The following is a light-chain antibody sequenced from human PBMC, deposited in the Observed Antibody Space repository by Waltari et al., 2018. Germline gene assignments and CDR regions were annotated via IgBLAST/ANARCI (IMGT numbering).Light chain of an antibody. Sequence: QSALTQPASVSGSPGQSITISCSGTNSYVGGYDYVSWYQPHPGKAPKLIIYDVTKGPSGVSNRFSGSKSGNTASLTISGLQAEDEADYYCSSYAGGNNLLFGGGTKVTVL. CDR2: DVT. CDR1: NSYVGGYDY. J-gene: IGLJ2*01. CDR3: SSYAGGNNLL. V-gene: IGLV2-23*02.